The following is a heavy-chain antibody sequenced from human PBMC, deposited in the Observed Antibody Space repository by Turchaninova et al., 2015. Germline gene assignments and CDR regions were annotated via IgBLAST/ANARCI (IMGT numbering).Heavy chain of an antibody. Sequence: QITLKESGPTLVKPTQTRTLTCTFTGFSLSTSGVGGVWVRQPPGKALDCLVFIFWNYDKRYSPSLESRLTITKDTSKNQVVLTMTNMDPVDTATYYCARGVIITPRYYYMDVWGKGTTVTVSS. CDR1: GFSLSTSGVG. CDR2: IFWNYDK. D-gene: IGHD3-10*01. CDR3: ARGVIITPRYYYMDV. V-gene: IGHV2-5*01. J-gene: IGHJ6*03.